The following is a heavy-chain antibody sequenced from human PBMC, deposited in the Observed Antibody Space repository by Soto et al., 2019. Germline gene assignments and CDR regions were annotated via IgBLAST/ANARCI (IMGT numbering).Heavy chain of an antibody. V-gene: IGHV4-34*01. CDR3: ARGREGPLYY. CDR2: INHSGST. J-gene: IGHJ4*02. Sequence: PSETLSLTCAVYGGSFSGYYWSWIRQPPGKGLEWIGEINHSGSTDYNPSLKSRATISVDTSKNQFSLKLSSVTAADTAVYYCARGREGPLYYWGQGTLVTVSS. CDR1: GGSFSGYY.